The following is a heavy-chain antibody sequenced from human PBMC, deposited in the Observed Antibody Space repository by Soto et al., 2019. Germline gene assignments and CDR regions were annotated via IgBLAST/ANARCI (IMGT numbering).Heavy chain of an antibody. D-gene: IGHD3-3*01. CDR3: ARGRGDYDFWSGYYTPWFDP. J-gene: IGHJ5*02. V-gene: IGHV4-34*01. CDR1: GGSFSGYY. Sequence: SETLPLTCAVSGGSFSGYYWSWIRQPPGKGLEWIGEINHSGSTNYNPSLKSRVTISVDTSKNQFSLKLSSVTAADTAVYYCARGRGDYDFWSGYYTPWFDPWGQGTLVTVSS. CDR2: INHSGST.